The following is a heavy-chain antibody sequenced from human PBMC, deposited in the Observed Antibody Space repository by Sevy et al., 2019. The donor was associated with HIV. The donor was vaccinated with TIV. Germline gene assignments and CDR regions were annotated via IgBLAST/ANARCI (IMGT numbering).Heavy chain of an antibody. Sequence: GGSLRLSCAASGFTFGNYAMSWVRQAPGKGLEWVSSLSGNGGYTYYGDSVKGRFTVSSDNSRNFLYLQMNSLRAEDTAIYYFGNRRVQSGLFGGGSNFGMDVCGRGTTVTVSS. V-gene: IGHV3-23*01. J-gene: IGHJ6*02. CDR2: LSGNGGYT. CDR1: GFTFGNYA. CDR3: GNRRVQSGLFGGGSNFGMDV. D-gene: IGHD3-16*01.